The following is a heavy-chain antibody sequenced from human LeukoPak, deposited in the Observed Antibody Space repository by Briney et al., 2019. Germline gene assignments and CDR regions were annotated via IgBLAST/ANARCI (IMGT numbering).Heavy chain of an antibody. D-gene: IGHD5-18*01. V-gene: IGHV3-74*01. CDR2: IKVDGSST. Sequence: PGGSLRLSCAASGFTFSSYWMHWVRQAPGTGLVWGSRIKVDGSSTTYADFVKGRFTISRDNAKEMVYLQMNSLRAEDTAVYYCARGAPDNSYLSLWGQGTLVTVSS. CDR3: ARGAPDNSYLSL. CDR1: GFTFSSYW. J-gene: IGHJ4*02.